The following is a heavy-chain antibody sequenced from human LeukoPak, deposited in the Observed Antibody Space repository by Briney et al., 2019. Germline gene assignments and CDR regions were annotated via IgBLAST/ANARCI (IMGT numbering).Heavy chain of an antibody. V-gene: IGHV3-9*01. J-gene: IGHJ4*02. Sequence: GRSLRLSCAASGFTFEGFGMHWVRQAPGKGLEWVSGITWNSENIVYADSVRGRFTISRDNAKNSLYLQMNSLRPEDTAFYYCAGGPAGDFFSPYYELDYWGQGTLVTVSS. CDR1: GFTFEGFG. D-gene: IGHD3-3*01. CDR2: ITWNSENI. CDR3: AGGPAGDFFSPYYELDY.